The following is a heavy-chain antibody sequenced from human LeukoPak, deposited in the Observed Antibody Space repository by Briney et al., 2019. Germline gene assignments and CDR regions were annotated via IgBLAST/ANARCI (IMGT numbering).Heavy chain of an antibody. CDR2: TIPKFGTA. CDR1: GDTCSSYA. Sequence: ASVKVSCKASGDTCSSYAISWVRQAPGQGLEWMGGTIPKFGTANYAQKFQSGVTITSDKSTSTAYRELSSLRSEDTAVYYCARGVKIDFWSATAIYYMDVWGKGTTVTVCS. V-gene: IGHV1-69*06. D-gene: IGHD3-3*01. CDR3: ARGVKIDFWSATAIYYMDV. J-gene: IGHJ6*03.